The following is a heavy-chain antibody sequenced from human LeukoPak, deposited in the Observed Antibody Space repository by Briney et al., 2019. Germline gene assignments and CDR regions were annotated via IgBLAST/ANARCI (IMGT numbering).Heavy chain of an antibody. CDR2: INSDGSST. V-gene: IGHV3-74*01. CDR3: ARVPKVTAMPAYYYYGMDV. Sequence: QPGGSLRLSCAASGFTFSSYWMHWVRQAPGKGLVWVSRINSDGSSTSYADSVKGRFTISRDNSKNTLYPQMNSLRAEDTAVYYCARVPKVTAMPAYYYYGMDVWGQGTTVTVSS. CDR1: GFTFSSYW. D-gene: IGHD2-21*02. J-gene: IGHJ6*02.